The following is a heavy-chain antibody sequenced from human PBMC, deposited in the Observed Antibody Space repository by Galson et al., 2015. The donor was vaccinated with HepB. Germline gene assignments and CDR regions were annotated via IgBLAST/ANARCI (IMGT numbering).Heavy chain of an antibody. Sequence: SLRLSCAASGFTVSRNYMSWVRQAPGKGLEWVSVTYSGGSTYYADSVKGRFTISRDNSKNTLDLQMNSLRAEDTAVYYCARAGIVGAPFDYWGQGTLVTVSS. CDR3: ARAGIVGAPFDY. V-gene: IGHV3-53*01. J-gene: IGHJ4*02. D-gene: IGHD1-26*01. CDR2: TYSGGST. CDR1: GFTVSRNY.